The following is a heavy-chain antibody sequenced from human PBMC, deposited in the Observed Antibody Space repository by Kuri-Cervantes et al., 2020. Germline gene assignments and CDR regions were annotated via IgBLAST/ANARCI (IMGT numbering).Heavy chain of an antibody. J-gene: IGHJ6*03. CDR1: GFTFSSYG. CDR3: AKGGQYYYYYMDV. V-gene: IGHV3-30*19. CDR2: ISYDGSNK. Sequence: GGSLRLSCAASGFTFSSYGMHWVRQAPGKGLEWVAVISYDGSNKYYADSVKGRFTISRDNAKNSLYLQMNSLRAEDTALYYCAKGGQYYYYYMDVWGKGTTVTVSS.